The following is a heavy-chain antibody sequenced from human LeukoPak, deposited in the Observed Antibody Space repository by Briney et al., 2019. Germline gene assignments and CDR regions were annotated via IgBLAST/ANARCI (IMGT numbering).Heavy chain of an antibody. D-gene: IGHD3-16*02. CDR1: GFTFSAYW. J-gene: IGHJ6*02. Sequence: PGGSLRLSCAASGFTFSAYWMSWVRQAPGKGLEWVANIKQDGSDKLYADSMNGRFTISRDNAKNSVYLQMDSLRVEDTAVYYCTRDYRGKVVWGRGTTVTVSS. CDR3: TRDYRGKVV. CDR2: IKQDGSDK. V-gene: IGHV3-7*01.